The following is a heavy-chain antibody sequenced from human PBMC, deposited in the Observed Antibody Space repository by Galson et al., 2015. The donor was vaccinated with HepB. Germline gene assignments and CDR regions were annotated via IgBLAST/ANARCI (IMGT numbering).Heavy chain of an antibody. J-gene: IGHJ4*02. Sequence: PALVKPTQTLTLTCTFSGFSLSTSGVGVGWIRQSPGKALECLALIYWNDDERYSPSLKSRLTITKNTSKNQVVLTMTNMDPVDTATYYCAHKAGKGGPVDHWGQGTLVTVSS. CDR3: AHKAGKGGPVDH. CDR1: GFSLSTSGVG. CDR2: IYWNDDE. V-gene: IGHV2-5*01. D-gene: IGHD1-14*01.